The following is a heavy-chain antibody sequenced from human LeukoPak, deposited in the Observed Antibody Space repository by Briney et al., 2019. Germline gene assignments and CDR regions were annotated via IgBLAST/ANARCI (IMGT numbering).Heavy chain of an antibody. J-gene: IGHJ5*02. V-gene: IGHV1-69*05. CDR3: ARGWGVPAPISWFDP. D-gene: IGHD2-2*01. CDR1: GGSFSSNV. CDR2: IVPIFGTT. Sequence: GASVKVSCKASGGSFSSNVISWVRQAPGQGLEWMGRIVPIFGTTKYAQKFQGRVTITTDESTSTAYMELSSLRSEDTAVYYCARGWGVPAPISWFDPWGQGTLVTVSS.